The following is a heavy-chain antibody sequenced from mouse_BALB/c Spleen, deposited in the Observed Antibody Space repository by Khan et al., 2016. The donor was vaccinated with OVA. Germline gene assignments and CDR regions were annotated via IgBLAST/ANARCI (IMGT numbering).Heavy chain of an antibody. D-gene: IGHD2-1*01. V-gene: IGHV1-7*01. J-gene: IGHJ4*01. CDR3: ARSPYGKYAMDY. Sequence: QVQLQPSGADLAKPWASVKMSCKASGYTFTSYWMHWVKQRPGQGLEWIGYINPSTGYTEYNQKFKDKATLTADKSSSTAYIQLRSLTSEDSAVYYCARSPYGKYAMDYWGQGTSVTVSS. CDR1: GYTFTSYW. CDR2: INPSTGYT.